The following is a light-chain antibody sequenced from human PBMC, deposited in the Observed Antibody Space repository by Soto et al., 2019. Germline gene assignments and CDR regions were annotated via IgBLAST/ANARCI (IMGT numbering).Light chain of an antibody. CDR2: YDS. CDR3: QVWDSSSDHHVV. CDR1: NIGSKS. Sequence: SYELTQPPSVSVAPGNTSRITCGGNNIGSKSVHWYQTKPGQAPVLVIYYDSDRPSGIPERFSGSNSGNTATLTISRVAAGDEADYYCQVWDSSSDHHVVFGGGTKLTVL. J-gene: IGLJ2*01. V-gene: IGLV3-21*04.